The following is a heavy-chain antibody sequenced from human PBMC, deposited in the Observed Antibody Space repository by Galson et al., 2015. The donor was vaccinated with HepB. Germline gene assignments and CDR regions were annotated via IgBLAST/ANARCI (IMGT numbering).Heavy chain of an antibody. Sequence: SLRLSCAASGFTFSSYGMHWVRQAPGKGLEWVAVISYDGSNKYYADSVKGRFTISRDNSKNTLYLQMNSLRAEDTAVYYCAKLGIQDLFDYWGQGTLVTVSS. J-gene: IGHJ4*02. CDR1: GFTFSSYG. CDR3: AKLGIQDLFDY. CDR2: ISYDGSNK. D-gene: IGHD5-18*01. V-gene: IGHV3-30*18.